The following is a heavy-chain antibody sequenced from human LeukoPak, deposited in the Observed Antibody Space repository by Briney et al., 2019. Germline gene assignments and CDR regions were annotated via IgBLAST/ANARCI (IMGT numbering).Heavy chain of an antibody. V-gene: IGHV3-30*04. CDR3: ARDYGSGLTKGYYLDY. CDR1: GFSFSSYA. D-gene: IGHD3-10*01. CDR2: ISYDGSNK. J-gene: IGHJ4*02. Sequence: GRSLRLSCAASGFSFSSYAIHWVRQDPGKGLEWVGMISYDGSNKFYGDSVKGRFTISRDSSKNTLYLHMNSLRPEDTAVYYCARDYGSGLTKGYYLDYWGQGTLVTVSS.